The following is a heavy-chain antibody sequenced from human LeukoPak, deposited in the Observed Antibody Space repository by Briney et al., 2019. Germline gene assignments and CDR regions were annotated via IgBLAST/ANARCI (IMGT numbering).Heavy chain of an antibody. V-gene: IGHV4-59*08. CDR1: GGSISSYL. CDR3: ARHPRWGSGWYLVDY. J-gene: IGHJ4*02. CDR2: IYYSGST. Sequence: SETLSLTCTVTGGSISSYLWSCLRQPPGKGLEWIGYIYYSGSTNYNPSLKSRVTISVDTSKNQFSLKLSSVTAADTAVYYCARHPRWGSGWYLVDYWGQGTLVTVSS. D-gene: IGHD6-19*01.